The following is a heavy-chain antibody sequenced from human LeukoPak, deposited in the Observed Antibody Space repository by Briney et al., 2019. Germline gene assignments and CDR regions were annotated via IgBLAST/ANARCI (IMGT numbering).Heavy chain of an antibody. D-gene: IGHD4/OR15-4a*01. CDR3: TRDYGADSNPPT. CDR2: IYYSGTT. CDR1: GGSISSSSYY. V-gene: IGHV4-39*07. Sequence: SETLSLTCTVSGGSISSSSYYWGWIRQPPGKGLEWIGSIYYSGTTYYNPSLKSRVTISVDTSKNQFSLNLSSVTAADTAVYYCTRDYGADSNPPTWGQGTLVIVSS. J-gene: IGHJ5*02.